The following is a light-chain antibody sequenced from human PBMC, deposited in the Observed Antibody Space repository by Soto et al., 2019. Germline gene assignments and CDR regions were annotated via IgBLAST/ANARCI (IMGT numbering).Light chain of an antibody. Sequence: QSVLTQPPSTSGTPGQRVTISCSGSSSNIGSNTVNWYQQVPGTAPKLLIYNNNQRPSGVPDRFSGSKSGTSASLALSGLQSEDEAEYWCAAWDDSLTGWLFCGGTKLTVL. CDR3: AAWDDSLTGWL. J-gene: IGLJ3*02. V-gene: IGLV1-44*01. CDR1: SSNIGSNT. CDR2: NNN.